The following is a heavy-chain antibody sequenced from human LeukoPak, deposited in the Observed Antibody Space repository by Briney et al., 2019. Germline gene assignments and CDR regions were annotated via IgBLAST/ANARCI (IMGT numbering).Heavy chain of an antibody. D-gene: IGHD3-22*01. J-gene: IGHJ3*02. V-gene: IGHV1-18*01. CDR1: GYTFTSYG. CDR2: ISAYNGNT. CDR3: AREGSYYDSSGYDI. Sequence: ASVKVSCKASGYTFTSYGISWVRQAPGQGLEWMGWISAYNGNTNYAQKLQGRVTMTTDASTSTAYMELRSLRSDDTAVYYCAREGSYYDSSGYDIWGQGTMVTVSS.